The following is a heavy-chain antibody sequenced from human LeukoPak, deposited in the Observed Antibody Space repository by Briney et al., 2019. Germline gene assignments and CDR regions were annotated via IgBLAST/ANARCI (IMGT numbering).Heavy chain of an antibody. CDR2: ISSGSVYI. Sequence: GGSLRLSCAASRFTFSDYSMNWVRQAPGKGLQWVASISSGSVYIYYADSMKGRFTISRDNAKNSLYLQMNGLRAEGTAVYYCAREHIGARDYWGQGTLVTVSS. CDR3: AREHIGARDY. CDR1: RFTFSDYS. V-gene: IGHV3-21*01. J-gene: IGHJ4*02.